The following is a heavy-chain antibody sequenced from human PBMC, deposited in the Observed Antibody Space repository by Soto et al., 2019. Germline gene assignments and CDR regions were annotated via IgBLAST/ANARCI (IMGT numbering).Heavy chain of an antibody. Sequence: QVHLQESGPGLVKPSETLSLTCSVSGRSMSSNYWSWIRQSPDKGLEWLGYVFYGGTNYNPSLEGGLSMSVETSKSQISLKLNSLTAADTAIYYCASYRGSLYFDSWGQGILVTVSS. CDR2: VFYGGT. CDR1: GRSMSSNY. J-gene: IGHJ4*02. V-gene: IGHV4-59*01. CDR3: ASYRGSLYFDS. D-gene: IGHD4-4*01.